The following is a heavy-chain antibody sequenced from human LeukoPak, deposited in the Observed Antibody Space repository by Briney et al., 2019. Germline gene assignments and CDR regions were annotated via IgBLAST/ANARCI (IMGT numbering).Heavy chain of an antibody. J-gene: IGHJ3*01. D-gene: IGHD4-17*01. CDR1: GFTFSSYG. Sequence: PGRSLRLSCAASGFTFSSYGMHWVRQAPGKGLEWVAVISYDGSNKYYADSVKGRFTISRDNSKNTLYLQMNSLRAEDTAAYYCANGYGDYAIQWGQGTMVTVSS. CDR3: ANGYGDYAIQ. CDR2: ISYDGSNK. V-gene: IGHV3-30*18.